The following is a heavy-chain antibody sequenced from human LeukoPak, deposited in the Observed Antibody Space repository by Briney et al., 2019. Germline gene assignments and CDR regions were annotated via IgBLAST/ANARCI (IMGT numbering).Heavy chain of an antibody. J-gene: IGHJ4*02. CDR3: ARGDSGWAFDY. CDR1: GFTFSSYE. CDR2: INKNGDTI. D-gene: IGHD6-19*01. V-gene: IGHV3-48*03. Sequence: GGSLRLSCAASGFTFSSYEMNGVGQPPGKGREWVSYINKNGDTIYYEDSVKGRFTISRANAKNSLYLQLNSLRVEDTAVYYCARGDSGWAFDYWGQGTPVTVSS.